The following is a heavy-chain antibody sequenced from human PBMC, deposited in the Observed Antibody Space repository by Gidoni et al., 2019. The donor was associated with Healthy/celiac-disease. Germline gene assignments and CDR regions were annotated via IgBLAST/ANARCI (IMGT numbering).Heavy chain of an antibody. CDR2: ICGSGVST. J-gene: IGHJ4*02. D-gene: IGHD3-3*01. V-gene: IGHV3-23*01. CDR3: AKAQEAGGLLRFLEWIDY. Sequence: EVPLFESGGGLVERGGSLRRSCEASGLTFSSDDRSWVRQAPGKELEWVAVICGSGVSTYYADSVKGRFTISSDNSKNTLYLQMNSLRAEDTAVYYCAKAQEAGGLLRFLEWIDYWGQGTLVTVSS. CDR1: GLTFSSDD.